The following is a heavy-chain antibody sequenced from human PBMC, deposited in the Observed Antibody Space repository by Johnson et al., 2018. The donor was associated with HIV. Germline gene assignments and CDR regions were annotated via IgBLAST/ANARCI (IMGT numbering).Heavy chain of an antibody. D-gene: IGHD1-26*01. V-gene: IGHV3-20*04. Sequence: MLLVESGGRVVRPGESLRLSCAASGFTFDDYGMSWVRQAPGKGLEWVSGINWNGDSTGYADSVKGRFTISRDNAKNSLYLQMNSLRAEDTALYYCARAYMSSGSYYDAFDIWGQGTMVTVSS. J-gene: IGHJ3*02. CDR2: INWNGDST. CDR3: ARAYMSSGSYYDAFDI. CDR1: GFTFDDYG.